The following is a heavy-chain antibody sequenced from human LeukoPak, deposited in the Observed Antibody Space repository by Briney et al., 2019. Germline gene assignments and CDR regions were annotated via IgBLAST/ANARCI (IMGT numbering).Heavy chain of an antibody. CDR2: ISGSGVTT. V-gene: IGHV3-23*01. CDR1: GFTFSSYA. D-gene: IGHD5-18*01. CDR3: AKGRIQLGFDY. Sequence: QPEGSLRLSCAASGFTFSSYAINWVRQAPGKGLEWVSGISGSGVTTNYADSVKGRFTISRDNSKNTLYLQMNSLSAEDTAVYYCAKGRIQLGFDYWGQGTLITVSS. J-gene: IGHJ4*02.